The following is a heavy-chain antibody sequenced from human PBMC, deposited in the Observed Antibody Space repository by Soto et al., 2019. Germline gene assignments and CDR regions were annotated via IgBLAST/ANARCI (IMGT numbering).Heavy chain of an antibody. CDR3: ARAAREAVFRGAFNY. V-gene: IGHV1-18*01. Sequence: QVQLVQSGAEVKKPGASVKVSCKASGYTFTSYGISWVRQAPGQGLEWMGWISGYNANTNYAQKLQARVTMTTDTSPNTAYMELRSLRSDDTAVYFCARAAREAVFRGAFNYGGQGTLVTVSS. CDR2: ISGYNANT. D-gene: IGHD2-15*01. J-gene: IGHJ4*02. CDR1: GYTFTSYG.